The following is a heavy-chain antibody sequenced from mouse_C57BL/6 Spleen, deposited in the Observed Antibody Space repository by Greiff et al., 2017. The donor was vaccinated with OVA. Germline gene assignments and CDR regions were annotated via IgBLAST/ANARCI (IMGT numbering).Heavy chain of an antibody. J-gene: IGHJ2*01. CDR3: ARGGGYYYFDY. CDR2: INPSNGGT. V-gene: IGHV1-53*01. Sequence: QVQLKQSGTELVKPGASVKLSCKASGYTFTSYWMHWVKQRPGQGLEWIGNINPSNGGTNYNEKFKSKATLTVDKSSSTDYMQLSSLTSEDSAVYYCARGGGYYYFDYWGQGTTLTVSS. D-gene: IGHD2-3*01. CDR1: GYTFTSYW.